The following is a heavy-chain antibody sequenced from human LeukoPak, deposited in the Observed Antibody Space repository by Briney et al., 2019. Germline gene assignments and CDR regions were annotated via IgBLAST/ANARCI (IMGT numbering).Heavy chain of an antibody. V-gene: IGHV1-18*04. CDR2: ISAYNGNT. J-gene: IGHJ3*02. Sequence: ASVKVSCKASGYTFTGYYMHWVRQAPGQRLEWMGWISAYNGNTNYAQKLQGRVTMSTDTSTSTGYMELRSLRSDDTAVYYCARGLQETLAWLKALSAFDIWGQGTMVTVSS. CDR1: GYTFTGYY. CDR3: ARGLQETLAWLKALSAFDI. D-gene: IGHD5-24*01.